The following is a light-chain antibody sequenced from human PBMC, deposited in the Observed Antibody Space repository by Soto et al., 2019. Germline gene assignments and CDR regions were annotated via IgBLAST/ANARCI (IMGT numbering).Light chain of an antibody. CDR1: SSDVTGYNS. CDR2: GVI. CDR3: FSYRSTTDRV. V-gene: IGLV2-14*01. Sequence: QSALTQPASVSGSPGQSVTISCTGTSSDVTGYNSVSWYQQHPGKGPKLIIYGVINRPSGVSDRFFGSKSGNTASLTISGLQAEDEADYYCFSYRSTTDRVFGGGTKLTVL. J-gene: IGLJ2*01.